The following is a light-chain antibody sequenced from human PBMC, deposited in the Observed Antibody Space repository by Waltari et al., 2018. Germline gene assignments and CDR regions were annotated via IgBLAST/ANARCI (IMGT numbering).Light chain of an antibody. V-gene: IGLV1-47*01. Sequence: QSVLTQPPSASGTPGQRVPISCSGSRSNIGSNYVYWYQQPPGTAPKLLIYRNNQRPSWGPYRFSCSKSGTSASLAISGLRSEDEADYYCAAWDDSLSGRVFGGGTKVTVL. CDR2: RNN. J-gene: IGLJ3*02. CDR1: RSNIGSNY. CDR3: AAWDDSLSGRV.